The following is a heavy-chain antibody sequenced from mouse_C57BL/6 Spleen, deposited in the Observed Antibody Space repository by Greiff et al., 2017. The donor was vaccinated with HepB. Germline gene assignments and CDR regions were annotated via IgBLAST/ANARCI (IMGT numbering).Heavy chain of an antibody. CDR2: IYPGGGDT. D-gene: IGHD2-3*01. Sequence: QVQLQQSGAELVKPGASVKISCKASGYAFSSYWMNWVKQRPGKGLEWIGQIYPGGGDTNYNGKFKGKATLTADKSSSTAYMQLSSLTAEDSAVYYCAREGGYYPFDYWGQGTTLTVSS. CDR3: AREGGYYPFDY. V-gene: IGHV1-80*01. J-gene: IGHJ2*01. CDR1: GYAFSSYW.